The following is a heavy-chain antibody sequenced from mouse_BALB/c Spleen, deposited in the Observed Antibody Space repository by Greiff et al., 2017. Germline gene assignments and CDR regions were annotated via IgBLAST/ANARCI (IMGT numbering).Heavy chain of an antibody. CDR3: ARGHYGSSYWFAY. Sequence: VQLVESGAELVRPGVSVKISCKGSGYTFTDYAMHWVKQSHAKSLEWIGVISTYYGDASYNQKFKGKATMTVDKSSSTAYMELARLTSEDSAIYYCARGHYGSSYWFAYWGQGTLVTVSA. D-gene: IGHD1-1*01. J-gene: IGHJ3*01. V-gene: IGHV1S137*01. CDR2: ISTYYGDA. CDR1: GYTFTDYA.